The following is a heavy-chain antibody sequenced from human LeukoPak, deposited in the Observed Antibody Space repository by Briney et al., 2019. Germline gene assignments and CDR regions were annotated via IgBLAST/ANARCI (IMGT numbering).Heavy chain of an antibody. CDR1: GYSISSGYY. V-gene: IGHV4-38-2*02. J-gene: IGHJ4*01. D-gene: IGHD2-15*01. Sequence: PSETLSLTCTVSGYSISSGYYWGWIRQPPGKGLEWIGSIYYSGSTYYNPSLKSRVTISVDTSKNQFSLKLSSVAAADTAVYYCARRAVSAIDYWGHGTLVTVPS. CDR3: ARRAVSAIDY. CDR2: IYYSGST.